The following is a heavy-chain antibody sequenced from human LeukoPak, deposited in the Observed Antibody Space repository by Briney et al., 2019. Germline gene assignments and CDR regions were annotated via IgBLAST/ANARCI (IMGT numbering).Heavy chain of an antibody. Sequence: GGSLRLSCAASGFTFSSYWMSWVRQAPGKGLEWVANIKQDGSEKYYADSVKGRFTISRDNAKNSLYLQMNSLRAEDTALYYCAKGGLSSTNTFDYWGQGTLVTVSS. CDR3: AKGGLSSTNTFDY. CDR2: IKQDGSEK. D-gene: IGHD2-2*01. V-gene: IGHV3-7*03. CDR1: GFTFSSYW. J-gene: IGHJ4*02.